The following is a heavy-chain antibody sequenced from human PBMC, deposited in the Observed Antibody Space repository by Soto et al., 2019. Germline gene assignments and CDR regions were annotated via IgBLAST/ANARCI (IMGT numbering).Heavy chain of an antibody. CDR1: GYTFTSYD. D-gene: IGHD1-26*01. J-gene: IGHJ6*02. CDR3: ARVIGVNYYYYYGMDV. CDR2: MNPNSGNT. V-gene: IGHV1-8*01. Sequence: GASVKVSCKASGYTFTSYDINWVRQATGQGLEWMGWMNPNSGNTGYAQKFQGRVTMTRNTSISTAYMELSSLRSEDTAVYYCARVIGVNYYYYYGMDVWGQGTTVTGSS.